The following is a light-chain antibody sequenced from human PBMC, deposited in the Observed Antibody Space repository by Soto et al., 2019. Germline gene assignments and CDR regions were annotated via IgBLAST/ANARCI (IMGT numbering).Light chain of an antibody. J-gene: IGKJ5*01. V-gene: IGKV3-20*01. CDR3: QQYGTSPIT. CDR1: QSIHTS. CDR2: DST. Sequence: VLTQSPATLSLSPGERATLSCRASQSIHTSLAWYQQKPGQPPRLVVYDSTLRANGVPDRFGGSRSGTDFTLAISRLEPEDFAVYYCQQYGTSPITFGQGTRLEIK.